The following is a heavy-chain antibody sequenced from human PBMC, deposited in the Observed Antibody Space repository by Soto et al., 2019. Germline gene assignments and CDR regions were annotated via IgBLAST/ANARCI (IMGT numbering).Heavy chain of an antibody. CDR2: ISSSSSYI. CDR1: GFTFSSYA. Sequence: GGSLRLSCAASGFTFSSYAMSWVRQAPGKGLEWVSSISSSSSYIYYADSVKGRFTISRDNAKNPLYLQMNSLRAEDTAVYYCARDLVGATTRGMDVWGQGTTVTVSS. J-gene: IGHJ6*02. D-gene: IGHD1-26*01. V-gene: IGHV3-21*01. CDR3: ARDLVGATTRGMDV.